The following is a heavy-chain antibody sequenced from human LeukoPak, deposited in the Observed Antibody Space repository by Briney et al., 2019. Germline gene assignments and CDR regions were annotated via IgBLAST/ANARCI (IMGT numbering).Heavy chain of an antibody. Sequence: QTGGSLRLSCAASGFTFSSYAMSWVRQAPGKGLEWVSAISGSGGSTYYADAVKGRFTISKHNSKSTLYLQMNSHSSGDTAVYYCAKEGNGDYYFDYWGQGTLVAVSS. D-gene: IGHD4-17*01. J-gene: IGHJ4*02. CDR2: ISGSGGST. CDR3: AKEGNGDYYFDY. V-gene: IGHV3-23*01. CDR1: GFTFSSYA.